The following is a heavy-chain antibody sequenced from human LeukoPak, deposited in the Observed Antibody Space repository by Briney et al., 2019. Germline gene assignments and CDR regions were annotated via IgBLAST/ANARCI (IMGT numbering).Heavy chain of an antibody. CDR2: INSDGSST. D-gene: IGHD3-10*01. CDR1: GFTFGNYW. V-gene: IGHV3-74*01. Sequence: GGSLRLSCAASGFTFGNYWMTWVRQAPGKGLEWVSRINSDGSSTTYADSVKGRFTISRDNAKNTLYLQMNSLRAEDTAVYYCARVQYYGSGSYYNWFDPWGQGTLVTVSS. J-gene: IGHJ5*02. CDR3: ARVQYYGSGSYYNWFDP.